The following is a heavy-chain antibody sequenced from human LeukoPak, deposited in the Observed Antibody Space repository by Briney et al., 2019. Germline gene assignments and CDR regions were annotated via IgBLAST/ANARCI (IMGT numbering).Heavy chain of an antibody. V-gene: IGHV1-2*02. CDR2: INPNSGGT. CDR3: ARVGRRWLRLVVAVAGFDY. J-gene: IGHJ4*02. CDR1: GYTFTGYY. D-gene: IGHD6-19*01. Sequence: ASVKVSCKASGYTFTGYYMHWVRQAPGQGLEWMGWINPNSGGTNYAQKFQGRVTMTRNTSISTAYMELSSLRSEDTAVYYCARVGRRWLRLVVAVAGFDYWGQGTLVTVSS.